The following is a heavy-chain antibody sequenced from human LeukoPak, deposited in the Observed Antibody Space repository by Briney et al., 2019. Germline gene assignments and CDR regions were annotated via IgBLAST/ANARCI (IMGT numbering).Heavy chain of an antibody. J-gene: IGHJ4*02. CDR3: AKGQDYYGSGSFSGIDY. Sequence: GGSLRLSCAASGVSFSNYAMSWVRQAPGKGLEWVSCISGSGGSTYYADSVKGRFTISRDNSKNTLYLQMNSLRAEDTALYYCAKGQDYYGSGSFSGIDYWGQGTLVTVSS. V-gene: IGHV3-23*01. CDR2: ISGSGGST. D-gene: IGHD3-10*01. CDR1: GVSFSNYA.